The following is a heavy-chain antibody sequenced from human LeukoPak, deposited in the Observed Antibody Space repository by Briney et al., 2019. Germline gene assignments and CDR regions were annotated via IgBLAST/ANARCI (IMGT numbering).Heavy chain of an antibody. V-gene: IGHV1-2*02. D-gene: IGHD6-13*01. CDR1: GYTFSGFF. CDR2: INPNSGGT. Sequence: ASVKVSCKASGYTFSGFFVHWVRQAPGQGLEWMGWINPNSGGTNYAQKFQGKVTMTRDTSISTAYMELSRLRSDDTAVYYCAREGQQLNFDYWGQGTLVTVSS. J-gene: IGHJ4*02. CDR3: AREGQQLNFDY.